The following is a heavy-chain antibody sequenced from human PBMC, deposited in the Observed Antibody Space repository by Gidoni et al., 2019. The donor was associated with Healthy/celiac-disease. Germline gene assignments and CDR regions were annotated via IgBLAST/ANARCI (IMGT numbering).Heavy chain of an antibody. J-gene: IGHJ5*02. CDR1: GGSISSYY. Sequence: QVQLQESGPGLVKPSETLSLTCTVPGGSISSYYWSWIRQPPGKGLEWIGYIYYSGSTNYNPSLKSRVTISVDTSKNQFSLKLSSVTAADTAVYYCARSSRHEVNWFDPWGQGTLVTVSS. V-gene: IGHV4-59*01. CDR3: ARSSRHEVNWFDP. CDR2: IYYSGST.